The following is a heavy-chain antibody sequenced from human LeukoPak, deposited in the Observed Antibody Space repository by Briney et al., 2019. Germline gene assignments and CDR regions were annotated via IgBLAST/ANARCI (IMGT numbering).Heavy chain of an antibody. V-gene: IGHV3-15*07. CDR3: ATDFYDST. J-gene: IGHJ5*02. CDR1: GFSFYNAW. CDR2: IRSNSDGGTI. Sequence: GGSLRLSCATSGFSFYNAWMNRVRQAPGKGLEWVGRIRSNSDGGTIDYAAPVKGRFTLSRDDSKDMLYLQMNSLQTEDTAVYYCATDFYDSTWGQGTLVTVSS. D-gene: IGHD3-22*01.